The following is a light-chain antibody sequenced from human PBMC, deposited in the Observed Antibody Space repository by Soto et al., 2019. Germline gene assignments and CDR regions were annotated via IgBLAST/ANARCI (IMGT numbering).Light chain of an antibody. V-gene: IGKV3-15*01. CDR1: QSVGTS. CDR2: GAS. CDR3: QQYYSWPLT. Sequence: ETVMTQSPATLSVSPGERATLSYRASQSVGTSLAWYQQKPGQAPRVLMYGASSRATGVPGRFSGSGSATEFTLTISSLQSEDFAVYYCQQYYSWPLTFGGGTKVDIK. J-gene: IGKJ4*01.